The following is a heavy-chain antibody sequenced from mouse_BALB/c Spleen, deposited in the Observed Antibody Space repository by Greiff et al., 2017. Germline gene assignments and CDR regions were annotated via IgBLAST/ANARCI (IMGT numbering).Heavy chain of an antibody. J-gene: IGHJ2*01. Sequence: DVKLVESGGGLVKPGGSLKLSCAASGFTFSSYAMSWVRQTPEKRLEWVASISSGGSTYYPDSVKGRFTISRVNARNILYLQMSSLRSEDTAMYYCARGGYAGVFDYWGQGTTLTVSS. CDR2: ISSGGST. CDR1: GFTFSSYA. CDR3: ARGGYAGVFDY. D-gene: IGHD1-2*01. V-gene: IGHV5-6-5*01.